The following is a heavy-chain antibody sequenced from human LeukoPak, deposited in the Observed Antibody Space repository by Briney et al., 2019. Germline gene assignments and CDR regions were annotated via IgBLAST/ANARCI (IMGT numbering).Heavy chain of an antibody. CDR3: ARVSYSSGWSFDP. CDR1: AYTFTGYF. J-gene: IGHJ5*02. Sequence: GASVKVSCKASAYTFTGYFIHRVRQAPGQGLEWMGWMNPNSGGTKYLRKFQGRVTMTRDTSISTAYMELNSLRPDDTAVYYCARVSYSSGWSFDPWGQGTLVTVSS. CDR2: MNPNSGGT. D-gene: IGHD6-19*01. V-gene: IGHV1-2*02.